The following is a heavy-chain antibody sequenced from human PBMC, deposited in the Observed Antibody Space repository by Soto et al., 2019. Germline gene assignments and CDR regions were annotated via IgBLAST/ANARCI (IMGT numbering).Heavy chain of an antibody. D-gene: IGHD3-16*01. CDR1: GFTFSSYG. CDR2: ISYDGSNK. V-gene: IGHV3-30*18. J-gene: IGHJ3*02. Sequence: GGSLRLSCAASGFTFSSYGMHWVRQAPGKGLEWVAVISYDGSNKYYADSVKGRFTISRDNSKNTLYLQMNSLRAEDTAVYYCAKGMGAHEDEAFDIWGQGTMVTVSS. CDR3: AKGMGAHEDEAFDI.